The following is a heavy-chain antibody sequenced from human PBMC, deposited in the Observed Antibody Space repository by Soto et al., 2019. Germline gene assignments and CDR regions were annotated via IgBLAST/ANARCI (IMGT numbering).Heavy chain of an antibody. Sequence: PSETLSLTCTVSGGSISSYYWSWIRQPPGKGLEWIGYIYYSGSTNYNPSLKSRVTISVDTSKNQFSLKLSSVIAADTAVYYCARSNWGSPKSPFDYWGQGTLVTVSS. D-gene: IGHD7-27*01. V-gene: IGHV4-59*01. CDR2: IYYSGST. J-gene: IGHJ4*02. CDR3: ARSNWGSPKSPFDY. CDR1: GGSISSYY.